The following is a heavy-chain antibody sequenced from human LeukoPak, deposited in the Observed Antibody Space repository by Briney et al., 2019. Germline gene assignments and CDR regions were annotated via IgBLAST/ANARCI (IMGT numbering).Heavy chain of an antibody. CDR2: ISSSGSTI. V-gene: IGHV3-11*01. CDR1: GFTFSDYY. J-gene: IGHJ4*02. CDR3: ARDSGYSSSWHEPAFDY. Sequence: GGSLRLSCAASGFTFSDYYMSWIRQAPGKGLEWVSYISSSGSTIYYADSVKGRFTISRDNAKNSLYLQMNSLRAEDTAVYYCARDSGYSSSWHEPAFDYWGQGTLVTVSS. D-gene: IGHD6-13*01.